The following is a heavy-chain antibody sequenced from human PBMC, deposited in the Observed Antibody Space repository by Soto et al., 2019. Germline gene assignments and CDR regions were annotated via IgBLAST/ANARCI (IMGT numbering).Heavy chain of an antibody. J-gene: IGHJ4*02. Sequence: SETLSLTCTVSGGSISSGDYYWSWIRQPPGKGLEWIGYIYYSGSTYYNPSLKSRVTISVDTSKNQFSLKLSSVTAADTAVYYCARDPDDSSGLASDYWGQGTLVTVSS. CDR2: IYYSGST. V-gene: IGHV4-30-4*01. CDR3: ARDPDDSSGLASDY. CDR1: GGSISSGDYY. D-gene: IGHD3-22*01.